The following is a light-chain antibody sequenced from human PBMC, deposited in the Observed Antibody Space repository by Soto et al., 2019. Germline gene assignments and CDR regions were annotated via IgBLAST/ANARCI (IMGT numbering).Light chain of an antibody. CDR2: GAF. V-gene: IGKV1-5*02. J-gene: IGKJ1*01. CDR3: QQYYSYST. Sequence: DTQMTQSPSALSASVGDRVTIICRASHSISTQLAWYQQKPGMAPKLLISGAFSLESGVPSRFSGSGSGTEFALTISSLQPDDFATYYCQQYYSYSTFGQGTKVDIK. CDR1: HSISTQ.